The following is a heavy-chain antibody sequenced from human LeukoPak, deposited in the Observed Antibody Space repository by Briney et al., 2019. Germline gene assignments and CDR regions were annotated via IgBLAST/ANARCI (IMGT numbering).Heavy chain of an antibody. CDR3: ASLRPRQQLVVDH. V-gene: IGHV3-48*03. D-gene: IGHD6-13*01. CDR2: ISSSGSTI. Sequence: PGGSLRLSCAASGFTFSSYEMNWVRQAPGKGLEWVSYISSSGSTIYYAGSVKGRFTISRDNAKNSLYLQMNSLRAEDTAVYYCASLRPRQQLVVDHWGQGTLVTVSS. J-gene: IGHJ4*02. CDR1: GFTFSSYE.